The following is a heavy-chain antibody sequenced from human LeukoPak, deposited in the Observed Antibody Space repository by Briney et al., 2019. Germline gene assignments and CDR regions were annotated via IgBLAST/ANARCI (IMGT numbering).Heavy chain of an antibody. CDR3: ARLLGPTRDY. CDR1: GGSISSSSYY. Sequence: SETLSLTCTVSGGSISSSSYYWGWIRQPPGKGLEWIGSIYSSGTTYYTYYNPSLKSRVTISVDTSKNQFSLKLSSVTAADTAVYYCARLLGPTRDYWGQGTLVTVSS. D-gene: IGHD1-26*01. CDR2: IYSSGTTYYT. V-gene: IGHV4-39*01. J-gene: IGHJ4*02.